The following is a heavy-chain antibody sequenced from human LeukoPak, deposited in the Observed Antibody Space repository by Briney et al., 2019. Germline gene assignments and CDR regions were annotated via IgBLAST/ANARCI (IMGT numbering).Heavy chain of an antibody. V-gene: IGHV3-49*04. CDR2: IRSEAYGGTT. J-gene: IGHJ6*02. CDR1: GFTFGDYA. CDR3: TRGPAYYGMDV. Sequence: GGSLRLSCTASGFTFGDYAMSWVRQAPGKGLEWVGFIRSEAYGGTTEYAASVKGRFTISRDDSKGIAYLQMNSLKTEDTAVYYCTRGPAYYGMDVWGQGTTVTVSS. D-gene: IGHD2-2*01.